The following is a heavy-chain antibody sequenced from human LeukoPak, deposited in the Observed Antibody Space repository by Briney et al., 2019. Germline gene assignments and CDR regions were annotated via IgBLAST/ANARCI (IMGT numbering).Heavy chain of an antibody. Sequence: GGSLRLSCAASGFTFSSYAMHWVRQAPGKGPEWVAVISYDGSNKYYADSVKGRFTISRDNSKNTLYLQMNSLRAEDTAVYYCARDQGGGGNYGMDVWGQGTTVTVSS. J-gene: IGHJ6*02. CDR3: ARDQGGGGNYGMDV. D-gene: IGHD2-15*01. CDR2: ISYDGSNK. CDR1: GFTFSSYA. V-gene: IGHV3-30-3*01.